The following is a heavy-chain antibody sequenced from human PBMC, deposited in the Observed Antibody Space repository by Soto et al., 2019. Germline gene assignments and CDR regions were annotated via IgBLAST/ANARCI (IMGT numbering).Heavy chain of an antibody. J-gene: IGHJ4*02. V-gene: IGHV1-8*01. D-gene: IGHD2-2*01. CDR3: ARGPMSCTSSSCPYFFDY. CDR1: GYTFTNYD. CDR2: MNPNSGNT. Sequence: QVQLVQSGAEMKKPGASVKVSCKASGYTFTNYDINWVRQATGQGLEWMGWMNPNSGNTGYAQKFQGRVTMTRNTSMSTASMELSSLRSEDTAVYYCARGPMSCTSSSCPYFFDYWAQGTLVTVSS.